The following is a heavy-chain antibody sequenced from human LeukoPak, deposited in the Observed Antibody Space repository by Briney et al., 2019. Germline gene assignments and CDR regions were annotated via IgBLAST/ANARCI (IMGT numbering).Heavy chain of an antibody. V-gene: IGHV1-3*01. Sequence: GASVKVSCKASGYTFTSYAMHWVRQAPGQRLEWMGWINAGNGNTKYSQKFQGRVTITRDTSASTAYMELSSLRSEDTAVYYCAKPLPYGSGSLYYFDYWGQGTLVTVSS. CDR3: AKPLPYGSGSLYYFDY. D-gene: IGHD3-10*01. CDR1: GYTFTSYA. J-gene: IGHJ4*02. CDR2: INAGNGNT.